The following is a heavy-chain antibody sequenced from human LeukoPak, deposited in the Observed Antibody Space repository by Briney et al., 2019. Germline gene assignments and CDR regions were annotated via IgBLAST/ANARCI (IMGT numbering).Heavy chain of an antibody. CDR2: ISYDGSNK. CDR3: ARDGQDNWGSRHYFDH. D-gene: IGHD7-27*01. V-gene: IGHV3-30-3*01. Sequence: PGGSLRLSCAASGFTFSSYAMHWVRQAPGKGLEGGAVISYDGSNKYYADSVKGRFTISRDNSKNTLYLQMNSLRAEDTAVYYCARDGQDNWGSRHYFDHWGQGTLVTVSS. J-gene: IGHJ4*02. CDR1: GFTFSSYA.